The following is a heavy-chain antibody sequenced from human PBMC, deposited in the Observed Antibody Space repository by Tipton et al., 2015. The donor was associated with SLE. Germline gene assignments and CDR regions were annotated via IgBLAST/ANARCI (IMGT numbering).Heavy chain of an antibody. CDR3: ARDYYDSSGYYSKYFQH. CDR1: GGSISSSSYY. V-gene: IGHV4-39*07. D-gene: IGHD3-22*01. CDR2: IYYSGST. Sequence: LRLSCTASGGSISSSSYYWGWIRQPPGKGLEWIGSIYYSGSTYYNPSLKSRVTISVDTSKNQFSLKLSSVTAADTAVYYCARDYYDSSGYYSKYFQHWGQGTLVTVSS. J-gene: IGHJ1*01.